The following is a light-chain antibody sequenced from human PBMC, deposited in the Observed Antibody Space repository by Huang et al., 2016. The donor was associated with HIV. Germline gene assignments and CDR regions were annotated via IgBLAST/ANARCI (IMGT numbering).Light chain of an antibody. J-gene: IGKJ3*01. CDR3: QQFNNWPPRFT. Sequence: EIVMTQSPATLSVSPGERATLSCRASQNIGDNLTWYQHKPGQAPRLLIYGASPRATCIPPRFSGSGSGTEFTLTISGLESEDFAVYYCQQFNNWPPRFTFGPGTTVDVK. CDR1: QNIGDN. V-gene: IGKV3-15*01. CDR2: GAS.